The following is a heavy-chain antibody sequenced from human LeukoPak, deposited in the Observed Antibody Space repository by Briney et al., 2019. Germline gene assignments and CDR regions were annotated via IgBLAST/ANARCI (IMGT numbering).Heavy chain of an antibody. D-gene: IGHD2-2*01. Sequence: KSSETLSLTCAVYGGSISSYYWSWIRQPPGKGLEWIGYIYYSGSTNYNPSLKSRVTISVDTSKNQFSLKLSSVTAADTAVYYCARVPLGYCSSTSCYHRFVWFDPWGQGTLVTVSS. CDR3: ARVPLGYCSSTSCYHRFVWFDP. CDR2: IYYSGST. CDR1: GGSISSYY. V-gene: IGHV4-59*01. J-gene: IGHJ5*02.